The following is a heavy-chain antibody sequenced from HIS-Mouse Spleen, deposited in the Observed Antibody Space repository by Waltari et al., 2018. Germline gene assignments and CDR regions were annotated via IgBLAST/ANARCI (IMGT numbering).Heavy chain of an antibody. Sequence: QVQLVQSGAEVKKPGASVKVSCNASGYTFTSYDINWVRQATGQGREWMGWMNPNSGNTGYAQKFQGRVTMTRNTSISTAYMGLSSLRSEDTAVYYCARGHDDSNYLDYWGQGTLVTVSS. V-gene: IGHV1-8*01. D-gene: IGHD4-4*01. CDR1: GYTFTSYD. CDR2: MNPNSGNT. CDR3: ARGHDDSNYLDY. J-gene: IGHJ4*02.